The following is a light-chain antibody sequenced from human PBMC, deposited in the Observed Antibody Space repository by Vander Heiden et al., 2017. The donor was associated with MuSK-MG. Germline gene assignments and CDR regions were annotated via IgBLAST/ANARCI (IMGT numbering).Light chain of an antibody. CDR2: EVN. CDR1: SSDVGGYNY. J-gene: IGLJ1*01. Sequence: QSALTQPPSASGSPGQSVTISCTGTSSDVGGYNYVAWYQQHPGKAPKLIIYEVNKRPSGVPDRFSGSKSGNTASLTVSGLQAEDEAYYYCSSYVGYNKVFGTGTKVTVL. CDR3: SSYVGYNKV. V-gene: IGLV2-8*01.